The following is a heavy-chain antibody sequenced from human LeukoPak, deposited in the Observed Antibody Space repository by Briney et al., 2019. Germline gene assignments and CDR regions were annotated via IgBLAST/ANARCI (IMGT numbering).Heavy chain of an antibody. CDR1: GVSISSSSYY. Sequence: SETLSLTCTVSGVSISSSSYYWGWIRQPPGKGLEWIGSIYYSGSTYYNPSLKSRVTISVDTSKNQFSLKLSSVTAADTAVYYCASQTSIVGATGRFDYWGQGTLVTVSS. D-gene: IGHD1-26*01. J-gene: IGHJ4*02. CDR2: IYYSGST. V-gene: IGHV4-39*07. CDR3: ASQTSIVGATGRFDY.